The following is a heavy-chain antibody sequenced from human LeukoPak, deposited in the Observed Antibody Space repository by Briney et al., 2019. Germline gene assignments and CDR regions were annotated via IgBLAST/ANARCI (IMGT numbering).Heavy chain of an antibody. CDR1: GGTFSSYA. J-gene: IGHJ4*02. V-gene: IGHV1-69*13. Sequence: ASVKVSCKASGGTFSSYAISWVRQAPGQGLEWMGGIIPIFGTANYAQKFRGRVTITADESTSTAYMELSSLRSEDTAVYYCARDKLEGEPFDYWGQGTLVTVSS. CDR2: IIPIFGTA. D-gene: IGHD1-1*01. CDR3: ARDKLEGEPFDY.